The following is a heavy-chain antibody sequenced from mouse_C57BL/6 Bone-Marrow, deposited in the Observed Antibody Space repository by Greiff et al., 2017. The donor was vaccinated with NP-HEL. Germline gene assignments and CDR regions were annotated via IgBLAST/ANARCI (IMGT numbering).Heavy chain of an antibody. CDR1: GYTFTSYG. V-gene: IGHV1-81*01. Sequence: VHLVESGAELARPGASVKLSCKASGYTFTSYGISWVKQRTGQGLEWIGEIYPRSGNTYYNEKFKGKATLTADKSSSTAYMELRSLTSEDSAVYFCAREAYYGSSYAWFAYWGQGTLVTVSA. J-gene: IGHJ3*01. CDR3: AREAYYGSSYAWFAY. D-gene: IGHD1-1*01. CDR2: IYPRSGNT.